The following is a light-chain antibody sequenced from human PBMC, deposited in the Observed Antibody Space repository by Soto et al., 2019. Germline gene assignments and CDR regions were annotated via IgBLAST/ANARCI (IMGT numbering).Light chain of an antibody. Sequence: DIQMIQSPSSLSASVGDRVTITCRASQSISTYLNWYQQKVGKAPKLLIYAASSLQRGVPSRFSGSGSGTDLALTISSLQPEDFVTYYCQQSFSTPRTFGQGTKLEIK. J-gene: IGKJ2*02. CDR1: QSISTY. CDR2: AAS. CDR3: QQSFSTPRT. V-gene: IGKV1-39*01.